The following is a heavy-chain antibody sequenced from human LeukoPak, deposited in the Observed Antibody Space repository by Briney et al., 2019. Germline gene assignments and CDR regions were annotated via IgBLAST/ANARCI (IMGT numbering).Heavy chain of an antibody. CDR2: IYYSGST. V-gene: IGHV4-59*11. D-gene: IGHD4-17*01. J-gene: IGHJ4*02. CDR3: AREVGGDYPLPDY. CDR1: GGSISSHY. Sequence: SDTLSLTCTVSGGSISSHYWSWIRQPPRKGLEWLGYIYYSGSTNYNPSLKSRVTISVDTSKNQFSLKLSSVTGADTAVYYCAREVGGDYPLPDYWGQGTLVTVSS.